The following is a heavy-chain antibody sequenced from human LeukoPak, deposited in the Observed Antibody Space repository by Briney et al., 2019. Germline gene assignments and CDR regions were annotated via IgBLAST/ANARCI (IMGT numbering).Heavy chain of an antibody. CDR2: IYYSGST. Sequence: SETLSLTCTVSGGSISSYYWGWIRQPPGKGLEWIGYIYYSGSTNYNPSLKSRVTISVDTSKNQFSLKLSSVTAADTAVYYCARHPGGSYTPFFDYWGQGTLVTVSS. V-gene: IGHV4-59*08. CDR3: ARHPGGSYTPFFDY. CDR1: GGSISSYY. D-gene: IGHD1-26*01. J-gene: IGHJ4*02.